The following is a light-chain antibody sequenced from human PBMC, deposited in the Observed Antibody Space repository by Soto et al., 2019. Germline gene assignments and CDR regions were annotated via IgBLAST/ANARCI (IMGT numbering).Light chain of an antibody. CDR3: LQYGSSSLT. J-gene: IGKJ4*01. Sequence: EIVLTQSPGTLSLSPGERATLSCRASQSVSSSYLAWYQQKPGQAPRLLIYGASGRATGIPDRFSGSGSGTDFTLTISRLEPEDFAVYYFLQYGSSSLTFGGGTKVEIK. V-gene: IGKV3-20*01. CDR2: GAS. CDR1: QSVSSSY.